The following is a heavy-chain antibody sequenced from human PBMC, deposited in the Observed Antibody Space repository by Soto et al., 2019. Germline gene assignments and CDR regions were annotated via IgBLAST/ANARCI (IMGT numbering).Heavy chain of an antibody. Sequence: QVQLQQWGAGLLKPSETLSLTCAVYGGSFSGYYWSCIRQPPGKGLEWIGGINHSGSTNQNPSLKSRVTSSVDTSKNQFSLRLKSITAADTAVYYCARGTSMTGAVQGDAPGKDFFDSWGQGTLVTVSS. CDR2: INHSGST. CDR1: GGSFSGYY. CDR3: ARGTSMTGAVQGDAPGKDFFDS. V-gene: IGHV4-34*01. D-gene: IGHD1-26*01. J-gene: IGHJ4*02.